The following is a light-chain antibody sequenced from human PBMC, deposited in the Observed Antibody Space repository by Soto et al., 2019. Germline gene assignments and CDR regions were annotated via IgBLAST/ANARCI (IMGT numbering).Light chain of an antibody. J-gene: IGKJ2*03. CDR3: LQHNTYPDR. CDR2: AAC. Sequence: DIQMPQSPSSLAASLGDRVTITCRSSPGSRNHVGWYQRKPGKAPERLIYAACSLQGGVPSRCRGSGSVTEFTLTISSLQPEDFAPYYCLQHNTYPDRFGQGTKLEI. CDR1: PGSRNH. V-gene: IGKV1-17*01.